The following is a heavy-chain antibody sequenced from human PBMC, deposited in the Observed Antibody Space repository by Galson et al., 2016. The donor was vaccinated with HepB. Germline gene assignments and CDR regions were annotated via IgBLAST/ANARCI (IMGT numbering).Heavy chain of an antibody. V-gene: IGHV4-59*08. D-gene: IGHD6-19*01. CDR1: GGSISSYY. CDR3: ARHDGSSGGAFDI. J-gene: IGHJ3*02. CDR2: VYYSGIT. Sequence: SETLSLTCTVSGGSISSYYWSWMRQPPGNRLEWLGYVYYSGITNYSPSLKSRVTMSVDTSKNQVSLELTSVTAADTAVYHCARHDGSSGGAFDIWGQGVMVTVSS.